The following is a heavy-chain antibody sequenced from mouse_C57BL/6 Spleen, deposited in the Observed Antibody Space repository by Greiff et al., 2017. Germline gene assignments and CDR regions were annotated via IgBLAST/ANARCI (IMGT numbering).Heavy chain of an antibody. CDR3: ARPDSAWFAY. J-gene: IGHJ3*01. CDR1: GFTFSDYG. CDR2: ISSGSSTI. D-gene: IGHD2-4*01. Sequence: EVKLEESGGGLVKPGGSLKLSCAASGFTFSDYGMHWVRQAPEKGLEWVAYISSGSSTIYYADTVKGRFTISRDNAKNTLFLQMTSLRSEDTAMYYCARPDSAWFAYWGQGTLVTVSA. V-gene: IGHV5-17*01.